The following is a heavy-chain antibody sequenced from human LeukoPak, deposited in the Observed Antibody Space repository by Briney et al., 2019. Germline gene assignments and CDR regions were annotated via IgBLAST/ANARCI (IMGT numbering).Heavy chain of an antibody. CDR3: ARVADWNPAGV. Sequence: PSETLSLTCTVSGYSISSGYYWGWIRQPPGKGLEWIGSIYHSGSTYYNPSLKSRVTISVDTSKNQFSLKLSSVTAADTAVYYCARVADWNPAGVWGKGTTVTVSS. CDR1: GYSISSGYY. J-gene: IGHJ6*04. V-gene: IGHV4-38-2*02. CDR2: IYHSGST. D-gene: IGHD1-1*01.